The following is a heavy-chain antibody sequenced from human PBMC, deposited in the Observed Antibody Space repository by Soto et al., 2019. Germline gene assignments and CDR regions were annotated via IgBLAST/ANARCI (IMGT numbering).Heavy chain of an antibody. V-gene: IGHV1-2*04. CDR3: ARDRREVAGVVVTYYYYYGMDV. CDR1: GYTFTGYY. D-gene: IGHD2-15*01. CDR2: INPNSGGT. Sequence: QVQLVQSGAEVKKPGASVKVSCKASGYTFTGYYMHWVRQAPGQGLEWMGWINPNSGGTNYAQKFQGWVTMTRDTSISTAYMELSRLRSDDTAVYYCARDRREVAGVVVTYYYYYGMDVWGQGTTVTVS. J-gene: IGHJ6*02.